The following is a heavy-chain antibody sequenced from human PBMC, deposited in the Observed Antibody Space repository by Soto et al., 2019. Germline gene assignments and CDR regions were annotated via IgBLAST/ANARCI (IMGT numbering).Heavy chain of an antibody. Sequence: QVPLVQSGAEVKKPGASVKVSCKASGYTFTSDDINWVRQATGQGLEWMGWMNPNSGNTGYAQKFQGRVNMTRNTSIRTAYVELSRLRYEETAVYYCARGPQLDEVVVAATRVYWFDPWGQGTLVPVSS. CDR3: ARGPQLDEVVVAATRVYWFDP. V-gene: IGHV1-8*01. CDR1: GYTFTSDD. D-gene: IGHD2-15*01. J-gene: IGHJ5*02. CDR2: MNPNSGNT.